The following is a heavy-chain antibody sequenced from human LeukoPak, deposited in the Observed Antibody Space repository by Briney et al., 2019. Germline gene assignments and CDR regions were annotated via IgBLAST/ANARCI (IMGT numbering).Heavy chain of an antibody. J-gene: IGHJ6*03. Sequence: SETLSLTCTVSRGFISSVSYYWSWIRQPAGKGLEWLGRIYTSGTTHYNPSLTSRVPMSVETSKNQFSLKLSSVTAADTAMYYCARDHSTDSSGYYYFDYYMDVWGKGTTVTVSS. CDR3: ARDHSTDSSGYYYFDYYMDV. CDR2: IYTSGTT. D-gene: IGHD3-22*01. V-gene: IGHV4-61*02. CDR1: RGFISSVSYY.